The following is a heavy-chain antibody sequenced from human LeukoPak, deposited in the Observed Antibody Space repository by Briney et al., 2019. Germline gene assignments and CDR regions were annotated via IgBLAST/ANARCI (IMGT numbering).Heavy chain of an antibody. CDR3: ARGSRNYYDSSGYHY. CDR1: GGSFSGYY. V-gene: IGHV4-34*01. J-gene: IGHJ4*02. D-gene: IGHD3-22*01. Sequence: PSETLSLTCAVYGGSFSGYYWSWIRQPPGKGLEWIGEINHSGSTNYNPSLKSRVTISVDTSKNQFSLKLSSVTAADTAVYYCARGSRNYYDSSGYHYWGQGTLVTVSS. CDR2: INHSGST.